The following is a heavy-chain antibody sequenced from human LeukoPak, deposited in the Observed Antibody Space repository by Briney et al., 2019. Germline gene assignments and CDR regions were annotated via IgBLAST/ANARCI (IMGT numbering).Heavy chain of an antibody. J-gene: IGHJ4*02. V-gene: IGHV3-21*01. CDR3: ARDRVGAVAGTNLDY. CDR1: GFTFSSYS. D-gene: IGHD6-19*01. CDR2: ISSSSSYI. Sequence: PGGSLRLSCAASGFTFSSYSMNWVRQAPGKGLEWVSSISSSSSYIYYADSVKGRFTISRDNAKNSLYLQMNSLSAEDTAVYYCARDRVGAVAGTNLDYWGQGTLVTVSS.